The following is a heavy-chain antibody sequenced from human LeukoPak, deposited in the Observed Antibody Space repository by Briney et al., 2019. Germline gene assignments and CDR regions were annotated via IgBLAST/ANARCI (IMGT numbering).Heavy chain of an antibody. CDR1: GGSLSSYY. CDR3: ARHDRLMTTYGVDV. J-gene: IGHJ6*02. V-gene: IGHV4-59*08. D-gene: IGHD4-17*01. Sequence: SETPSLTCTVSGGSLSSYYWSWIRPPPGKGLGWIGYIYYSGSTNYNPSLKSRVTISVDTSKNQFSLKLSSVTAADTAVYYCARHDRLMTTYGVDVWGQGTTVTVSS. CDR2: IYYSGST.